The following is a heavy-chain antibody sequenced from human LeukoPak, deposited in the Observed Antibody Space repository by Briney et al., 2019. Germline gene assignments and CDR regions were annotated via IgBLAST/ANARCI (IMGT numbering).Heavy chain of an antibody. Sequence: PSETLSPTCTVSGYSISSGYYWGWIRQPPGKGLEWIGSIYHSGSTYYNPSLKSRVTISVDTSKNQFSLKLSSVTAADTAVYYCAREGDSNSVGWFDPWGQGTLVTVSS. CDR3: AREGDSNSVGWFDP. V-gene: IGHV4-38-2*02. D-gene: IGHD6-13*01. J-gene: IGHJ5*02. CDR1: GYSISSGYY. CDR2: IYHSGST.